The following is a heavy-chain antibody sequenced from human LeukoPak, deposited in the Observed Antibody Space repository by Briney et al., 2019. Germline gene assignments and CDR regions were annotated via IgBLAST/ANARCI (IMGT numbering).Heavy chain of an antibody. Sequence: PSETLSLTCAVSGGSISSGGHSWSWIRQPPGKGLEWIGYIYHSGSTYYNPSLKSRVTISVDRSKNQFSLKLSSVTAADTAVYYCARNQLRDAFDIWGQGTMVTVSS. J-gene: IGHJ3*02. CDR2: IYHSGST. CDR1: GGSISSGGHS. D-gene: IGHD2-2*01. CDR3: ARNQLRDAFDI. V-gene: IGHV4-30-2*01.